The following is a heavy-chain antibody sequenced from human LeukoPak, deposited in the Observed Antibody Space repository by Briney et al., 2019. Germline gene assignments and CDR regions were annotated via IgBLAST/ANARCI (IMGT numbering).Heavy chain of an antibody. CDR3: ARALLRDSSSDY. Sequence: ASVKVSCKASGGTFSKYTISWVRQAPGQGLEWMGWISAYNGNTNYAQKLQGRVTMTTDTSTSTAYMELRSLRSDDTAVYYCARALLRDSSSDYWGQGTLVTVSS. CDR2: ISAYNGNT. D-gene: IGHD6-6*01. J-gene: IGHJ4*02. CDR1: GGTFSKYT. V-gene: IGHV1-18*01.